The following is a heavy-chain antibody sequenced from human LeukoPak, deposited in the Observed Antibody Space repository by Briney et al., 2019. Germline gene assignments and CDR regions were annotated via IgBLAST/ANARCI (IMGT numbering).Heavy chain of an antibody. CDR1: GYTFTSYG. CDR3: ARAETSYYYYGMDV. V-gene: IGHV1-18*01. J-gene: IGHJ6*02. CDR2: ISAYNGNT. Sequence: GASVKVSCKASGYTFTSYGISWVRQAPGQGLEWMGWISAYNGNTNYAQKLQGRVTMTTDTSTSTAYMELRSLRSDDTAVYYCARAETSYYYYGMDVWGQGTTVPVSS.